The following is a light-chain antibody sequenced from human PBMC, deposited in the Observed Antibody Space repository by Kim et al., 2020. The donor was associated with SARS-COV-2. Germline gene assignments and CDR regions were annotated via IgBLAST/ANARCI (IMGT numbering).Light chain of an antibody. CDR1: QNMRSY. CDR2: AAS. CDR3: QQAYSTPYT. Sequence: ETVGERLTLLCLVRQNMRSYLNWSPDKPGRAPKVLINAASSLFSGVPSGFSGRGSGTNFTLTISSLQPEDFATYYCQQAYSTPYTFGQGTRLEI. J-gene: IGKJ2*01. V-gene: IGKV1-39*01.